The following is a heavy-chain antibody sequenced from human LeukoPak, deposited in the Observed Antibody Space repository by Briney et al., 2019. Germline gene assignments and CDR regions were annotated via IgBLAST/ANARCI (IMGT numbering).Heavy chain of an antibody. Sequence: SETLSLTCTVSGGSISSSSYYWGWIRQPPGTGLEWIGSIYYSGSTYYNPSLKSRVTISVDTSKNQFSLKLSSVTAADTAVYYCARQGGYGWYSSGWYVDVWGQGTTVTVSS. V-gene: IGHV4-39*01. J-gene: IGHJ6*02. CDR2: IYYSGST. CDR3: ARQGGYGWYSSGWYVDV. D-gene: IGHD6-19*01. CDR1: GGSISSSSYY.